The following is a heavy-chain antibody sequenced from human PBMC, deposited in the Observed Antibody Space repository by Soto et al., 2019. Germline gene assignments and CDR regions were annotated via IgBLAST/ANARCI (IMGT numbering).Heavy chain of an antibody. V-gene: IGHV3-23*05. CDR1: GFSFSNYA. D-gene: IGHD3-16*01. CDR2: IEISGRAT. CDR3: AKGDGGYFDH. Sequence: EVQLLESGGGLVQPGGSLRLSCIASGFSFSNYAMIWVRQAPGKGPEWVSSIEISGRATYYADAVKGRFTTSREDSKNAVYLQMNSLRGDDTAVYFCAKGDGGYFDHWGQGSLVTVSS. J-gene: IGHJ4*02.